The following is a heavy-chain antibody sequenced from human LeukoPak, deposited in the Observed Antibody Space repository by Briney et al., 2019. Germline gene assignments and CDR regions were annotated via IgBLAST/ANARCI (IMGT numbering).Heavy chain of an antibody. V-gene: IGHV3-48*04. CDR3: ARDSGSRIVQWYFDL. CDR1: GFTFSTYS. Sequence: GGSLRLSCAASGFTFSTYSMSWVRQAPGRGLEWVSYISSSSTKYYADSVEGRFTISRDNAKNSLYLQVNSLRAEDTAVYYCARDSGSRIVQWYFDLWGRGTLVTVSS. D-gene: IGHD6-13*01. J-gene: IGHJ2*01. CDR2: ISSSSTK.